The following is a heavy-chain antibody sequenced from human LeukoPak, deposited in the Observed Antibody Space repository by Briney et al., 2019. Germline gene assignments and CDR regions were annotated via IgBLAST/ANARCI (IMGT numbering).Heavy chain of an antibody. Sequence: ASVKVSCKASGYTFTSYDINWVRQATGQGLEWMGWMNPNGGNTGYAQKFQGRVTMTRNTSISTAYMELSSLRSEDTAVYYCARGEEYYYDSSGPTDYWGQGTLVTVSS. CDR3: ARGEEYYYDSSGPTDY. CDR1: GYTFTSYD. J-gene: IGHJ4*02. D-gene: IGHD3-22*01. V-gene: IGHV1-8*01. CDR2: MNPNGGNT.